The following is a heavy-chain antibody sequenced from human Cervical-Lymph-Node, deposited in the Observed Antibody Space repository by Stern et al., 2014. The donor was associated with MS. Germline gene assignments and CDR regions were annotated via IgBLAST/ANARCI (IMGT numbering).Heavy chain of an antibody. CDR2: ISAYNGDT. CDR1: GYTFTDYA. V-gene: IGHV1-18*01. Sequence: VQLVQSGAEVKKPGASVKVSCTASGYTFTDYAISWVRQAPGQGLEWMAWISAYNGDTNFAQEVQGRVSLTTDTATSTVYMELRSLRSDDTAVYYCAVLSVDADFDYWGQGTLVTVSS. J-gene: IGHJ4*02. CDR3: AVLSVDADFDY. D-gene: IGHD5-18*01.